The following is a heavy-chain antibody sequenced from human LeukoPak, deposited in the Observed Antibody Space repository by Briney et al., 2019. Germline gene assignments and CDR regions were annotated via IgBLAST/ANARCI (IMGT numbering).Heavy chain of an antibody. V-gene: IGHV4-59*12. D-gene: IGHD5-24*01. CDR2: IYYTGSS. J-gene: IGHJ5*02. Sequence: PSETLSLTCTVSGDSISSSYWSWIRQPPGKGLEWIGYIYYTGSSYYNPSLKSRATTSIDMSKNQFSLKLSSVTAADTAVYYCARVRRDGYNFRSKNWFDPWGQGTLVTVSS. CDR1: GDSISSSY. CDR3: ARVRRDGYNFRSKNWFDP.